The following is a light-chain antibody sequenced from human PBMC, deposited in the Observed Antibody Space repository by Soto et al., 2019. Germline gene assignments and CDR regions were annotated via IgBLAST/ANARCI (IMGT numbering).Light chain of an antibody. CDR1: QSVRSN. CDR2: GAS. V-gene: IGKV3-15*01. J-gene: IGKJ2*01. CDR3: QQYNNWPYT. Sequence: EIVMTQSPATLSVSPGEGATLSCRASQSVRSNLAWYRQKPGQAPSLLIYGASTRASGIPAKFSASGSGTEFALTISSLQSEDFAVYYCQQYNNWPYTFGQGPRLEIK.